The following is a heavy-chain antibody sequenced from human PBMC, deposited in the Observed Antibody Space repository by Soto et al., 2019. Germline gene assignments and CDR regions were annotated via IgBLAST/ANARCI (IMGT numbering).Heavy chain of an antibody. CDR3: ATIQGRYYYDSSGSFDY. CDR1: GYTFTSYY. V-gene: IGHV1-46*01. J-gene: IGHJ4*02. D-gene: IGHD3-22*01. CDR2: INPSGGST. Sequence: SVKVSCKASGYTFTSYYMHWVRQAPVQGLEWMGIINPSGGSTSYAQKFQGRVTMTRDTSTSTVYMELSSLRSEDTAVYYCATIQGRYYYDSSGSFDYWGQGTLVTVSS.